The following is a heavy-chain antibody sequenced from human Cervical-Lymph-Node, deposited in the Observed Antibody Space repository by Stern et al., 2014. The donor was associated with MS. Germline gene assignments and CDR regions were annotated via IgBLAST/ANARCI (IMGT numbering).Heavy chain of an antibody. Sequence: VHLVESGGGVVQPGRSLRLSCAASGFTFSDFYMHWVRQAPGKGLEWVAVISKDGSDQYYTDSVRGRFTISRDNPNDTLYLQMSSLETEEPAVYYCAKDSWGYSESPPQWGQATLVPVSS. J-gene: IGHJ1*01. V-gene: IGHV3-30*18. CDR1: GFTFSDFY. CDR3: AKDSWGYSESPPQ. D-gene: IGHD2-21*01. CDR2: ISKDGSDQ.